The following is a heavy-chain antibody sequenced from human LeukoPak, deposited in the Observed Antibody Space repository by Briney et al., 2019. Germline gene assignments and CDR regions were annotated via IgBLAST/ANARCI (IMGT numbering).Heavy chain of an antibody. CDR1: GGSFSAYY. Sequence: SETLSLTCAVYGGSFSAYYWSWIRQPPGKGLEWIGEINHSGSTNYNPSLKSRVTISVDTSKNQFSLKLSSVTAADTAVYYCARGPIVLMVYARGYYFDYWGQGTLVTVSS. CDR3: ARGPIVLMVYARGYYFDY. V-gene: IGHV4-34*01. D-gene: IGHD2-8*01. J-gene: IGHJ4*02. CDR2: INHSGST.